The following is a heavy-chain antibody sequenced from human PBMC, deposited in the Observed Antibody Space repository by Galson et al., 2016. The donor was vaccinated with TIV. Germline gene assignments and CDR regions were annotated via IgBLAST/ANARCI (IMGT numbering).Heavy chain of an antibody. V-gene: IGHV3-23*01. CDR2: LSLNGDYT. CDR1: GFSFRNYV. D-gene: IGHD2-21*01. Sequence: SLRLSCAVSGFSFRNYVMSWVRLAPGKGLEWVSSLSLNGDYTYYADSVKGRFAISRDNSKYTLFLQLNSLTAGDTAIYYCAKVGESGDYSWDAFDVWGQGTVVTVSS. CDR3: AKVGESGDYSWDAFDV. J-gene: IGHJ3*01.